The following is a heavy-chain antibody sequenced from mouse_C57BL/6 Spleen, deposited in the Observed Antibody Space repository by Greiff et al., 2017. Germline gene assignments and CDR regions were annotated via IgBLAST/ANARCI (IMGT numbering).Heavy chain of an antibody. V-gene: IGHV7-1*01. CDR3: ARDGGYWYFDV. D-gene: IGHD1-1*02. Sequence: EVKLVESGGGLVQSGRSLRLSCATSGFTFSDFYMERVRQAPGKGLEWIAASRNKANDYTTEYSASVKGRFIVSRDTSQSILYLQMNALRAEDTAIYYCARDGGYWYFDVWGTGTTVTVSS. CDR2: SRNKANDYTT. CDR1: GFTFSDFY. J-gene: IGHJ1*03.